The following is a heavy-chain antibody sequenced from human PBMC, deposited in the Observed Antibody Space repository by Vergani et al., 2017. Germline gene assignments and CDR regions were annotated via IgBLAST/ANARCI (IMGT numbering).Heavy chain of an antibody. CDR2: IKQDGSEK. V-gene: IGHV3-7*01. CDR1: GFTFSSYW. D-gene: IGHD6-6*01. CDR3: ARDGTDIAARRYFDY. Sequence: EVQLVESGGGLIQPGGSLRLSCAASGFTFSSYWMSWVRQAPGKGLGWVANIKQDGSEKYYVDSVKGRCTISRDNAKNSLYLQMNSLRAEDTAVYYCARDGTDIAARRYFDYWGQGTLVTVSS. J-gene: IGHJ4*02.